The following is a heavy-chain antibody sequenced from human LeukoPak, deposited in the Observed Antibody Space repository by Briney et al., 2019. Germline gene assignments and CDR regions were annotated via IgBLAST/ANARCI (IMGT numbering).Heavy chain of an antibody. Sequence: GGSLRLSCAASGFTFSSYSMNWVRQAPGKGLEWVSSISSSSSYIYYADSVKGRFTISRDNAKNPLYLQMNSLRAEDTAVYYCARMDYDYVWGSYRQEKFDYWGQGTLVTVSS. CDR2: ISSSSSYI. CDR3: ARMDYDYVWGSYRQEKFDY. D-gene: IGHD3-16*02. V-gene: IGHV3-21*01. J-gene: IGHJ4*02. CDR1: GFTFSSYS.